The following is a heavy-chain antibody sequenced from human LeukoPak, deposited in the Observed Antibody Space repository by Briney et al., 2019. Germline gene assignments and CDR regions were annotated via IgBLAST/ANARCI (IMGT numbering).Heavy chain of an antibody. CDR3: AKYADCSSTSCYTRYYYYGMDV. V-gene: IGHV3-23*01. J-gene: IGHJ6*02. Sequence: GGSLGLSCAASGFTFSSYAMSWVRQAPGKGLEWVSAISGSGGSTYYADSVKGRFTISRDNSKNTLYLQMNSLRAEDTAVYYCAKYADCSSTSCYTRYYYYGMDVWGQGTTVTVSS. CDR1: GFTFSSYA. D-gene: IGHD2-2*02. CDR2: ISGSGGST.